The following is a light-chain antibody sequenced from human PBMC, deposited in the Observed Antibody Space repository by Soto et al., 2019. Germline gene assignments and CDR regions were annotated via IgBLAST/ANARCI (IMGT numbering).Light chain of an antibody. CDR1: SSNIGTNYD. J-gene: IGLJ3*02. V-gene: IGLV1-40*01. CDR2: GN. Sequence: QSLLTQPPSVSGAPGQRVTISCTGSSSNIGTNYDVHWYQQLPGTAPKLLVYGNNRPSGVPDRFSASKSGTSASLVITGLQAEDEADYYCQSYDISLSGSWVFGGGTKLTVL. CDR3: QSYDISLSGSWV.